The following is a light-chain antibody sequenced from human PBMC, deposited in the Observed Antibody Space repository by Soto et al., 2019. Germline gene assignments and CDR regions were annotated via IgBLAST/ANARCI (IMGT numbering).Light chain of an antibody. Sequence: EIVLTQSPGTLSLSPGKRATLSCRASQSVRSNYLAWYQQKPGQAPRLLIYGASSRATGIPDRFSGTGSGTAFTLTISRLEPEDFAVYYCQQYGGSPYTFGLGTKLEIK. CDR3: QQYGGSPYT. V-gene: IGKV3-20*01. J-gene: IGKJ2*01. CDR1: QSVRSNY. CDR2: GAS.